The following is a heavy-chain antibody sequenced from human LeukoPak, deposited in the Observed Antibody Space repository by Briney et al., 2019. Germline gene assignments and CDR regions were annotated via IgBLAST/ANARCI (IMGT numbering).Heavy chain of an antibody. V-gene: IGHV1-2*02. Sequence: ASVKVSCKASGYTFTGYYMHWVRQAPGQGLEWMGWINPNSGGTNYAQKFQGRVTMTRDTSISTAYMELSRLRSDDTAVYYCARSYYYDSSGYFLGDYWGQGTLVTVSS. CDR2: INPNSGGT. CDR1: GYTFTGYY. D-gene: IGHD3-22*01. CDR3: ARSYYYDSSGYFLGDY. J-gene: IGHJ4*02.